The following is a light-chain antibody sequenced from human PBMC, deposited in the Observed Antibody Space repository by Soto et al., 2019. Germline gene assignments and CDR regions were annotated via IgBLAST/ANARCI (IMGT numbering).Light chain of an antibody. CDR1: QTISNY. CDR2: AAS. V-gene: IGKV1-39*01. Sequence: DIPMTQSPSSLSASVGDRVTITCRASQTISNYLNWYLQKPGKAPKLLIYAASSLQSGVPLRFSGSGYGTDFSLTISSLQPEDFATYYCQQSYSAPRTFGQGTKVEVK. J-gene: IGKJ1*01. CDR3: QQSYSAPRT.